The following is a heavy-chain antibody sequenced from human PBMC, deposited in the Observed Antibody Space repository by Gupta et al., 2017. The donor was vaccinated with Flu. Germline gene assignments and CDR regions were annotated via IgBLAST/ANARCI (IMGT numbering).Heavy chain of an antibody. J-gene: IGHJ4*02. CDR2: IWNDGSNK. V-gene: IGHV3-33*01. Sequence: QVQLVESGGGVVQPGRSLRLPCAASGFTINRFGMHWVRQAPGKGLEWVAVIWNDGSNKYYVDSVKGRFTISRDNSKNTVYLQMNSLRAEDTAVYYCGRDYDDGSGYPIDYWGQGTLVTVSS. CDR1: GFTINRFG. D-gene: IGHD3-22*01. CDR3: GRDYDDGSGYPIDY.